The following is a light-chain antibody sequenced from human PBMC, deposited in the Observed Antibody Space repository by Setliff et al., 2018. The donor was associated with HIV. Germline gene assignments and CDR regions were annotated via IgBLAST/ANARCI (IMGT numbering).Light chain of an antibody. J-gene: IGLJ2*01. Sequence: QSALAQPASVSGSPGQSITISCTGTSSDVGGYNYVSWYQQHPGKAPKLMIYEGSKRPSGVSNRFSGSKSGNTASLTISGLQADDEADYYCCSYAGSSTKFGGGTKVTVL. V-gene: IGLV2-23*01. CDR1: SSDVGGYNY. CDR2: EGS. CDR3: CSYAGSSTK.